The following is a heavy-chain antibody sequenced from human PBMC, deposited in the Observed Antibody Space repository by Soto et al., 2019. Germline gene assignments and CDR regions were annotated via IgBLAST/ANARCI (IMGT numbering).Heavy chain of an antibody. Sequence: PSETLSLTCAVYGGSFSGYYWSWIRQPPGRGLEWIGEINHSGSTNYNPSLKSRVTISVDTSKNQFSLKLSSVTAADTAVYYCAGHHPGYYDFWSGSYYFDYWGQGTLVTVSS. J-gene: IGHJ4*02. CDR2: INHSGST. CDR3: AGHHPGYYDFWSGSYYFDY. CDR1: GGSFSGYY. V-gene: IGHV4-34*01. D-gene: IGHD3-3*01.